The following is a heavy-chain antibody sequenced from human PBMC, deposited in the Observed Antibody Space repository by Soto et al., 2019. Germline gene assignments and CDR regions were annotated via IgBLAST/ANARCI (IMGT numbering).Heavy chain of an antibody. D-gene: IGHD4-17*01. CDR1: DGSISSYYYY. J-gene: IGHJ3*02. Sequence: QVQLQESGPGLVKPSQTLSLTCTVSDGSISSYYYYWSWIRQRPGKGLECIGYIYHSGSSYYNPSLKSRVTISVDTSKHQFSLKLNSVTAADTAVYYCARAKDGDYAFDIWGQGTMVTVSS. V-gene: IGHV4-31*03. CDR2: IYHSGSS. CDR3: ARAKDGDYAFDI.